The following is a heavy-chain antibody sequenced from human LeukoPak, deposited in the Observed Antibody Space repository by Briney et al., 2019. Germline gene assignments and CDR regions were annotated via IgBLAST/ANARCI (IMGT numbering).Heavy chain of an antibody. Sequence: SETLSLTCTVSGGSISSYYWSWIRQPPGKELEWIGYIYYSGSTNYNPSLKSRVTISVDTSKNQFSLKLSSVTAADTAVYYCAGGHIVVVPAAKFYWYFDLWGRGTLVTVSS. CDR2: IYYSGST. J-gene: IGHJ2*01. V-gene: IGHV4-59*08. D-gene: IGHD2-2*01. CDR3: AGGHIVVVPAAKFYWYFDL. CDR1: GGSISSYY.